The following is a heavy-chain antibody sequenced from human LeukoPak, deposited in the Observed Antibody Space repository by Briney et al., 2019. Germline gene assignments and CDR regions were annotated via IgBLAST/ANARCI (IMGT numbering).Heavy chain of an antibody. V-gene: IGHV4-59*01. J-gene: IGHJ6*03. Sequence: SETLSLTCTVSGGSISSYYWSWIRQPPGKGLEWIGYIYYSGSTNYNPSLKSRVTISVDTSKNQFSLKLSSVTAADTAVYYCARASGYSSPSGYYYYMDVWGKGTTVTVSS. CDR1: GGSISSYY. CDR3: ARASGYSSPSGYYYYMDV. D-gene: IGHD6-13*01. CDR2: IYYSGST.